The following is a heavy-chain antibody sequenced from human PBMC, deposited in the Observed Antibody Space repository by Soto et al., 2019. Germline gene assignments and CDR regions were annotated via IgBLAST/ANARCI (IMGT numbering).Heavy chain of an antibody. CDR3: ARFEGYYYGSGNMDV. D-gene: IGHD3-10*01. J-gene: IGHJ6*03. CDR2: IKQDGSEK. V-gene: IGHV3-7*01. Sequence: GGSLRLSCAASGFTFSSYWMSWVRQAPGKGLEWVANIKQDGSEKYYVDSVKGRFTISRDNAKNSLYLQMNSLRAEDTAVYYCARFEGYYYGSGNMDVWGKGTTVTVSS. CDR1: GFTFSSYW.